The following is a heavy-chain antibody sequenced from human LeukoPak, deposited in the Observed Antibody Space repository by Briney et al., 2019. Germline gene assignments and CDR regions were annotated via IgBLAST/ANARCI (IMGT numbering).Heavy chain of an antibody. CDR1: GGSFSGYY. D-gene: IGHD2-2*01. CDR3: ARGGGALGYCSSTSCYQGNWFDP. CDR2: INHSGST. J-gene: IGHJ5*02. Sequence: SETLSLTRAVYGGSFSGYYWSWIRQPPGKGLEWIGEINHSGSTNYNPSLKSRVTISVDTSKNQFSLKLSSVTAADTAVYYCARGGGALGYCSSTSCYQGNWFDPCGQGTLVTVSS. V-gene: IGHV4-34*01.